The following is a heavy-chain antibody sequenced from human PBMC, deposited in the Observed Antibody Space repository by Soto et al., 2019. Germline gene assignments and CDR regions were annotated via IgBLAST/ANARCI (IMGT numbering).Heavy chain of an antibody. D-gene: IGHD2-2*01. V-gene: IGHV3-33*01. CDR3: ARDAMGRGYFDY. CDR2: IWYDGSNK. J-gene: IGHJ4*02. CDR1: GFTFSSYG. Sequence: QVQLVESGGGVVQPGRSLRLSCAASGFTFSSYGMHWVRQAPGKGLEWVAVIWYDGSNKYYADSVKGRFTISRDNSKNTLYLQMNSLRAEDTAVYYCARDAMGRGYFDYWRQGTLVTVSS.